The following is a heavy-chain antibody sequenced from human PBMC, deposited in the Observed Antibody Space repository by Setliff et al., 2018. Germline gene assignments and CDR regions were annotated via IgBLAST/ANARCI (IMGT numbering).Heavy chain of an antibody. Sequence: ASVKVSCKVSGYTLTELSMHWVRQAPGKGLEWMGGFDPEDGETIYAQKFQGRVTMTRNTSISTAYMELSSLRSEDTAVYYCARGRERDYNFWSGYYTYYYYGMDVWGQGTTVTVS. CDR2: FDPEDGET. CDR3: ARGRERDYNFWSGYYTYYYYGMDV. J-gene: IGHJ6*02. CDR1: GYTLTELS. V-gene: IGHV1-24*01. D-gene: IGHD3-3*01.